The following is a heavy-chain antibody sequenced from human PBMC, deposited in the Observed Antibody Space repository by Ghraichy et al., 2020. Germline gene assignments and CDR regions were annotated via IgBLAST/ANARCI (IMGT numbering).Heavy chain of an antibody. V-gene: IGHV4-34*01. CDR1: GGSFSGYY. CDR2: INHSGST. Sequence: SETLSLTCAVYGGSFSGYYWSWIRQPPGKGLEWIGEINHSGSTNYNPSLKSRVTISVDTSKNQFSLKLSSVTAADTAVYYCARSRRAVALYYFDYWGQGTLVTVSS. CDR3: ARSRRAVALYYFDY. D-gene: IGHD6-19*01. J-gene: IGHJ4*02.